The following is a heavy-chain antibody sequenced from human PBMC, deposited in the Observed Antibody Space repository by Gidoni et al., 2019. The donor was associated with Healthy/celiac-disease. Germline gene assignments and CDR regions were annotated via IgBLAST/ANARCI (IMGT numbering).Heavy chain of an antibody. D-gene: IGHD5-12*01. V-gene: IGHV3-30-3*01. J-gene: IGHJ4*02. Sequence: QVQLVESGGGVVQPGRSLRLSCAALGFTFSSYAMHWVRQAPGKGLEWRAVISYDGSNEYYADSVKGRFTISGDNSKNTLYLQMNSLRAEDTAVYYCATQSGYDSDRFDYWGQGTLVTVSS. CDR3: ATQSGYDSDRFDY. CDR1: GFTFSSYA. CDR2: ISYDGSNE.